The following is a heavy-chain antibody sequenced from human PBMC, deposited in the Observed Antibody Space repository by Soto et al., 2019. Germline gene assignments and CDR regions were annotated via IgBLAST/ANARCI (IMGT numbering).Heavy chain of an antibody. Sequence: QVQLVQSGAEVKKPGSSVKVSCTASGGTFSSYAISWVRQAPGQGLEWMGGIIPISGTANYAQKFQGRVTITADESTSTAYMELSSLRSEDTAVYYCARSQGSSTSLEIYYYYYYGMDVWSQGTTVTVSS. CDR1: GGTFSSYA. CDR2: IIPISGTA. V-gene: IGHV1-69*01. J-gene: IGHJ6*02. D-gene: IGHD2-2*01. CDR3: ARSQGSSTSLEIYYYYYYGMDV.